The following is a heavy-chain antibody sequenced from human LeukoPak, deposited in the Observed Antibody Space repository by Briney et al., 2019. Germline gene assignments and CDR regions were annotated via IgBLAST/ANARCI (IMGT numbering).Heavy chain of an antibody. CDR3: ANTYSYDPYYFDY. Sequence: PSETLSLTCTVSGGSISSYYWSWIRQPPGKGLEWIGYIYYSGSTNYNPSLKSRVTISVDTSKNQFSLKLSSVTAADTAVYYCANTYSYDPYYFDYWGQGTLVTVSS. CDR1: GGSISSYY. CDR2: IYYSGST. J-gene: IGHJ4*02. V-gene: IGHV4-59*01. D-gene: IGHD5-18*01.